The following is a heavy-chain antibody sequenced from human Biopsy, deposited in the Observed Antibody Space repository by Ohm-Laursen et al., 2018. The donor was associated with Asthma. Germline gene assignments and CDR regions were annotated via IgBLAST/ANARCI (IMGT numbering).Heavy chain of an antibody. D-gene: IGHD3-3*01. CDR1: GFTFSNYA. J-gene: IGHJ4*02. Sequence: SLRLSCTASGFTFSNYAMSWVRQAPGKGLEWVAVGGSYYDGGLKYYADSVNGRFTVSRDDSKNTLYLQMNSLRPDDTAVYYCARDVMEWYLPAFDFWGQGTLVTVSS. CDR2: GGSYYDGGLK. CDR3: ARDVMEWYLPAFDF. V-gene: IGHV3-30-3*01.